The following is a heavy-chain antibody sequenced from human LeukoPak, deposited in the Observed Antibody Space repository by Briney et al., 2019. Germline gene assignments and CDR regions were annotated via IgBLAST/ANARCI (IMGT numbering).Heavy chain of an antibody. V-gene: IGHV3-21*01. D-gene: IGHD3-3*01. CDR2: ISSYTRYI. CDR1: GFTFSSYS. CDR3: ARNVLRFLEWSAFDP. Sequence: GGSLRLSCAASGFTFSSYSMNWVRQAPGKGLEWVSSISSYTRYIYYADSLKGRFTISRDNAKNSLYLQMNSLRAEDTAVYYCARNVLRFLEWSAFDPWGQGTLVTVSS. J-gene: IGHJ5*02.